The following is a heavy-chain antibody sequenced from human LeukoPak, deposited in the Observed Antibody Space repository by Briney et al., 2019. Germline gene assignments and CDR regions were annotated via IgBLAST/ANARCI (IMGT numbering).Heavy chain of an antibody. CDR3: ARDIHLRGGYSGYEGWYFDL. V-gene: IGHV3-33*08. D-gene: IGHD5-12*01. J-gene: IGHJ2*01. Sequence: PGGSLRLSCAASGFDFSSFSMSWVRQAPGKGLEWVAVIWYDGSNKYYTDSVKGRFTISRDNSKNTLYLQMNSLRAEDTAVYYCARDIHLRGGYSGYEGWYFDLWGRGTLVTVSS. CDR1: GFDFSSFS. CDR2: IWYDGSNK.